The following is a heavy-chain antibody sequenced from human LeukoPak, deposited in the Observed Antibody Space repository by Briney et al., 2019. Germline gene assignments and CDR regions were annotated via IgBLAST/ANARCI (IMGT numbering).Heavy chain of an antibody. V-gene: IGHV4-39*07. Sequence: PSETLSLTCTVSGASISSDSNYWAWVRQPPGKGLQWIGSIYHTGSTFYNPSLMSRVSISIDSSKNQLSLKLSSVTVADTALYYCARDISISWFYSWGQGTLVSVSS. D-gene: IGHD3-3*02. CDR2: IYHTGST. CDR3: ARDISISWFYS. J-gene: IGHJ5*01. CDR1: GASISSDSNY.